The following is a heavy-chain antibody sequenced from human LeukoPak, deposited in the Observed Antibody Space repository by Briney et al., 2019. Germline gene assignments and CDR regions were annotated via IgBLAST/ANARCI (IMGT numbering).Heavy chain of an antibody. J-gene: IGHJ3*02. CDR2: ISSNGGST. D-gene: IGHD3-10*01. Sequence: GGSLRLSCAASGFTFSSYAMHWVRQAPGKGLEYVSAISSNGGSTYYANSVKGRFTISRDNSKNTLYLQMGSLRAEDMAVYYCARERRITMVRGVIGDAFDIWGQGTMVTVSS. V-gene: IGHV3-64*01. CDR3: ARERRITMVRGVIGDAFDI. CDR1: GFTFSSYA.